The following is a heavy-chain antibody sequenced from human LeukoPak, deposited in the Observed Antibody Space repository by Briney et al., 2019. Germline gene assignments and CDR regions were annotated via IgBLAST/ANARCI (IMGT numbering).Heavy chain of an antibody. Sequence: SDTLCLTCTVSGGPISGHYLTWIRQPPGKGLEWIGYIYYTGSANYHPSLERRVTMSVDTSTNQFSLRLNSVTAADTAAEYCARAPSRYSGSESKTSFDFWGQGTLVTVSS. J-gene: IGHJ4*02. CDR1: GGPISGHY. V-gene: IGHV4-59*11. CDR3: ARAPSRYSGSESKTSFDF. CDR2: IYYTGSA. D-gene: IGHD5-12*01.